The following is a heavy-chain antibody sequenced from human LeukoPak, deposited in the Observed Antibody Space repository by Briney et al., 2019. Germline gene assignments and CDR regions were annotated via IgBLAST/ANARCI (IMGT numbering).Heavy chain of an antibody. CDR1: GFTFSSYW. D-gene: IGHD4-17*01. CDR2: IKQDGSEK. J-gene: IGHJ3*02. CDR3: ARDRGRDYGDYVLGDAFDI. Sequence: GGSLRLSCAASGFTFSSYWMSWVRQAPGKGLEWVAHIKQDGSEKYYVDSVKGRFTISRDNAKNSLYLQMNSLRAEDTAVYYCARDRGRDYGDYVLGDAFDIWGQGTMVTVSS. V-gene: IGHV3-7*01.